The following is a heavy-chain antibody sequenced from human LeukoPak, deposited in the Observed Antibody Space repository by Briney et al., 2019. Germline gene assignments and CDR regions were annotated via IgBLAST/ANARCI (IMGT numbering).Heavy chain of an antibody. D-gene: IGHD3-10*01. CDR3: ARGYGSGSYYTHLDY. V-gene: IGHV1-69*05. CDR1: GGTFSSYA. J-gene: IGHJ4*02. CDR2: IIPIFGTA. Sequence: ASVKVSCKASGGTFSSYAISWVRQAPGQGLEWMGGIIPIFGTANYAQKFQGRVTITTDGSTSTAYMELSSLRSEDTAVYYCARGYGSGSYYTHLDYWGQGTLVTVSS.